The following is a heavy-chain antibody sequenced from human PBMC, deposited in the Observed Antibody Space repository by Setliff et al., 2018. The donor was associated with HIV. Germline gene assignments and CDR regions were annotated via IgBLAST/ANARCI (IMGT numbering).Heavy chain of an antibody. CDR1: GGSISNYY. Sequence: PSETLSLTCTVSGGSISNYYWSWIRQPPGKGLEWIGYIYTSGSTNYNPSLKSRGTISVDTSKNQLSLKLSSVTAADTAVYYCARTFGDLKHYNYYYTFDVWGQGTTVTVSS. CDR2: IYTSGST. V-gene: IGHV4-4*09. D-gene: IGHD3-10*01. CDR3: ARTFGDLKHYNYYYTFDV. J-gene: IGHJ6*02.